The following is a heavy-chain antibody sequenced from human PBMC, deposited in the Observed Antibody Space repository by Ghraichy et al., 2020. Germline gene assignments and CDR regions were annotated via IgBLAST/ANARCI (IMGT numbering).Heavy chain of an antibody. CDR1: GFTFDDYT. J-gene: IGHJ6*02. V-gene: IGHV3-43*01. CDR3: AKDFATRTNYYYGMDV. D-gene: IGHD1-14*01. CDR2: ISWDGGST. Sequence: GALRLSFSASGFTFDDYTMHWVRQAPGKGLEWVSLISWDGGSTYYADSVKGRFTISRDNSKNSLYLQMNSLRTEDTALYYCAKDFATRTNYYYGMDVWGQGTTVTVSS.